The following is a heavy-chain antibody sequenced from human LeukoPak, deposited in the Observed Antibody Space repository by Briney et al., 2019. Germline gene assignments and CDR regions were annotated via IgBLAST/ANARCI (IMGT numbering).Heavy chain of an antibody. V-gene: IGHV1-2*02. CDR2: INPNSGGT. CDR1: GYTFTGYY. D-gene: IGHD3-22*01. CDR3: ARDSWYLYGSSGYYYLLSAFDI. Sequence: ASVKVSCKASGYTFTGYYMHWVRQAPGQGLEWMGWINPNSGGTNYAQKFQGRVTMTRDTSISTAYMELSRLRSDDTAVYYCARDSWYLYGSSGYYYLLSAFDIWGQGTMVTVSS. J-gene: IGHJ3*02.